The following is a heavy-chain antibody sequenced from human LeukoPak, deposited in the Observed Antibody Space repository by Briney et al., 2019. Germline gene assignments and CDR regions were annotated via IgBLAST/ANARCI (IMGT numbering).Heavy chain of an antibody. J-gene: IGHJ4*02. CDR3: ARDQENYDSSGSTDY. CDR2: ISAYNGNT. CDR1: GYTFTSYG. D-gene: IGHD3-22*01. Sequence: ASVKVSCKASGYTFTSYGISWVRQAPGQGLEWMGWISAYNGNTNYAQKLQGRVTMTTDTSTSTAYMELRSLRSDDTAVYYCARDQENYDSSGSTDYWGQGTLVTVSS. V-gene: IGHV1-18*01.